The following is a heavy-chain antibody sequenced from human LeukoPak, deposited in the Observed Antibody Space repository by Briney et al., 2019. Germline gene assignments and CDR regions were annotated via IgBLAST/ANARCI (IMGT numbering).Heavy chain of an antibody. CDR2: FSGSGGST. D-gene: IGHD3-3*01. J-gene: IGHJ3*02. CDR3: ARDEGVGRLNAFDI. V-gene: IGHV3-23*01. Sequence: PGGSLRLSCAASGFTFSSYAMHWVRQAPGKGLEWVSTFSGSGGSTHYADSVKGRFTISRDNSKNTLYLQMNSLRAEDTAVYYCARDEGVGRLNAFDIWGQGTMVTVSS. CDR1: GFTFSSYA.